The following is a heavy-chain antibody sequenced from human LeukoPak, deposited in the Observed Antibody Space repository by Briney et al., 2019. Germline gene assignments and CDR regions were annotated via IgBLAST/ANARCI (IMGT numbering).Heavy chain of an antibody. CDR1: GGSISSSNW. Sequence: PSETLSLTCAVSGGSISSSNWWSWVRQPPGKGLEWIGEIYHSGSTNYNPSLKSRVTISVDKSKKQFSLKLSSVTAADTAVYYCAITIFGAGYAFDIWGQGTMVTVSS. D-gene: IGHD3-3*01. CDR2: IYHSGST. V-gene: IGHV4-4*02. CDR3: AITIFGAGYAFDI. J-gene: IGHJ3*02.